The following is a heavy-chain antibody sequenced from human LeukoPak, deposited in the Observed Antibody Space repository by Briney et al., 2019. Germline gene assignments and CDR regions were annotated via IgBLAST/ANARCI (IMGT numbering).Heavy chain of an antibody. V-gene: IGHV3-30*03. Sequence: GGSLRLSCAASGFTFSSYGMHWVRQAPGKGLEWVAVISYDGSNKYYADSVKGRFTISRDNSKNTLYLQMNSLRAEDTALYHCARNLEGDPVGLDYWGQGTLVTVSS. CDR3: ARNLEGDPVGLDY. J-gene: IGHJ4*02. D-gene: IGHD3-16*01. CDR2: ISYDGSNK. CDR1: GFTFSSYG.